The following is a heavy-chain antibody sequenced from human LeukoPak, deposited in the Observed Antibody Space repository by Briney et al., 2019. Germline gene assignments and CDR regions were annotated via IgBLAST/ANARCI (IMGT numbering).Heavy chain of an antibody. Sequence: SVKVSCKASGGTFSSYAISWVRQAPGQGLEWMGGIIPIFGTANYAQKFQGRVTITADESTSTAYMELSSLMSEDTAVYYCARGFDYGSGSYSYFDYWGQGTLVTVSS. J-gene: IGHJ4*02. D-gene: IGHD3-10*01. V-gene: IGHV1-69*01. CDR1: GGTFSSYA. CDR3: ARGFDYGSGSYSYFDY. CDR2: IIPIFGTA.